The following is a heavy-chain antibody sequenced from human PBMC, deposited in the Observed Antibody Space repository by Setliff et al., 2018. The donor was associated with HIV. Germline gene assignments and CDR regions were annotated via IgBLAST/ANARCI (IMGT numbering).Heavy chain of an antibody. CDR3: ARQVGDDYGGYDLWDYCFDL. J-gene: IGHJ4*02. V-gene: IGHV4-59*01. Sequence: PSETLSLTCTISGGSISSYFWSWIRQPPGKGPEWIGYISYSGSTNYNPSLQSRVTISLDTSKNQFSLKLSSVTAADTAVYYCARQVGDDYGGYDLWDYCFDLWGQGTLVTVSS. CDR1: GGSISSYF. D-gene: IGHD4-17*01. CDR2: ISYSGST.